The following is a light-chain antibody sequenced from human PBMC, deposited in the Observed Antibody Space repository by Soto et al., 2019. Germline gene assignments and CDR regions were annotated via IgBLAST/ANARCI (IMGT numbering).Light chain of an antibody. V-gene: IGKV1-12*01. J-gene: IGKJ3*01. Sequence: DIQMTQSPSSVSASVGDRVTITCRASHSVSTWLAWYQQKPGKAPKLLIYAASSLQSGVPSRFSGSGFGTDFTLTISSLQPEDFATYYCQQANTFPFTFGPGTKVEI. CDR1: HSVSTW. CDR3: QQANTFPFT. CDR2: AAS.